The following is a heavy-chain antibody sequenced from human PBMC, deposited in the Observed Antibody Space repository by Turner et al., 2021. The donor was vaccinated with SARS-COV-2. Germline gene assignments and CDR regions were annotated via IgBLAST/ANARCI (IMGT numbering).Heavy chain of an antibody. CDR2: IYWNAGK. J-gene: IGHJ4*02. CDR1: GFSLSPSGVG. V-gene: IGHV2-5*01. CDR3: ANSEVSGFAEGNFDY. Sequence: QITLKASGPTLVRPTQSLTLPCTFSGFSLSPSGVGVGWIRLPPGKALDWLALIYWNAGKRYSPSLKCRLSITKDTSKNQVVITMTNMDPVDTATYYCANSEVSGFAEGNFDYWGQGTLVTVSA. D-gene: IGHD3-10*01.